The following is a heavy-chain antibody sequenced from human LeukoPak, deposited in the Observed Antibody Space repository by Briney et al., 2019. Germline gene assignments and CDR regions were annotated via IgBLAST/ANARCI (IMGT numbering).Heavy chain of an antibody. CDR2: IYYSGST. D-gene: IGHD2-21*01. CDR1: GGSITSSSYY. J-gene: IGHJ4*02. V-gene: IGHV4-39*07. Sequence: PSETLSLTCIVSGGSITSSSYYWGWIRQPPGKGLEWIGSIYYSGSTYYNPSLKSRVTISVDTSKNQFSLKLSSVTAADTAVYYCARGGDIEVPFDYWGQGTLVTVSS. CDR3: ARGGDIEVPFDY.